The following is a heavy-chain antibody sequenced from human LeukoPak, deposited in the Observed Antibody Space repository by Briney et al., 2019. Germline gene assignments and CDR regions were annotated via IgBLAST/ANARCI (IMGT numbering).Heavy chain of an antibody. CDR2: IKQDGSEK. J-gene: IGHJ6*04. Sequence: GGSLRLSCAASGFTFSSYWMSWVRQAPGKGLEWVANIKQDGSEKYYVDSVKGRFTISRDNAKNSLYLQMNSLRAEDTAVYYCARGQLGIVVVPAAMRAYYYYYGMDVWGKGTTVTVSS. D-gene: IGHD2-2*01. CDR3: ARGQLGIVVVPAAMRAYYYYYGMDV. CDR1: GFTFSSYW. V-gene: IGHV3-7*03.